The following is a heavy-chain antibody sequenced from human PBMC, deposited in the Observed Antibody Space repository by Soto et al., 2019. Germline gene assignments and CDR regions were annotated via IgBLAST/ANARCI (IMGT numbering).Heavy chain of an antibody. CDR2: ISSSSSYI. J-gene: IGHJ3*02. Sequence: EVQLVESGGGLVKPGGSLRLSCAASGFTFSSYSMNWVRQAPGKGLEWVSSISSSSSYIYYADSVKGRFTISRDNAKNSLYLQMNSLRAEDTAVYYCASGFQDYGDYEDAFDIWGQGTMVTVSS. CDR3: ASGFQDYGDYEDAFDI. V-gene: IGHV3-21*01. CDR1: GFTFSSYS. D-gene: IGHD4-17*01.